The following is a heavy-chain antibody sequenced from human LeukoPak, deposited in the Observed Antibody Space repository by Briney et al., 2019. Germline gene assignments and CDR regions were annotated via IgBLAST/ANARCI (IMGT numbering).Heavy chain of an antibody. CDR2: INPNSGGT. CDR1: GYTFTDYS. Sequence: ASVKVSCKASGYTFTDYSMHWVRQAPGQGLEWMGWINPNSGGTNYAQKFQGRVTMTRDTSISTAYMELSGLRSDDTAVFYCARVSWSGSFRRRYYFDYWGQGTLVTVSS. CDR3: ARVSWSGSFRRRYYFDY. V-gene: IGHV1-2*02. J-gene: IGHJ4*02. D-gene: IGHD1-26*01.